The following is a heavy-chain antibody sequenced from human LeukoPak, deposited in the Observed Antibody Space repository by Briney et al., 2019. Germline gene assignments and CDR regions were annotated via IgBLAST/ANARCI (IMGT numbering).Heavy chain of an antibody. V-gene: IGHV3-9*01. CDR2: ISWNSGSI. J-gene: IGHJ4*02. Sequence: PGRSLRLSCAASGFTFDDYAMHWVRQAPGKGLEWVSGISWNSGSIGYADSVKGRFTISRDNAKNSLYLQMNSLRAEDTALYYCAKDQIAAAGTFDYWGQGTLVTVSS. CDR1: GFTFDDYA. CDR3: AKDQIAAAGTFDY. D-gene: IGHD6-13*01.